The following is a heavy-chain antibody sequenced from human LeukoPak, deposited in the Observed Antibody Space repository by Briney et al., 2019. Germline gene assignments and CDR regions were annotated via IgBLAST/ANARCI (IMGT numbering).Heavy chain of an antibody. CDR3: AREGGLRYFDWLPRGYYFDY. CDR2: ISYDGSNK. V-gene: IGHV3-30*04. D-gene: IGHD3-9*01. Sequence: GGSLRLSRAASGFTFSSYAMHWVRQAPGKGLEWVAVISYDGSNKYYADSVKGRFTISRDNSKNTLYLQMNSLRAEDTAVYYCAREGGLRYFDWLPRGYYFDYWGQGTLVTVSS. CDR1: GFTFSSYA. J-gene: IGHJ4*02.